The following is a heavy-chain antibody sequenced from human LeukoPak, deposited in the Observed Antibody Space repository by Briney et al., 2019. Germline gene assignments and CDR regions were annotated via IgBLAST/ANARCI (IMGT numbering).Heavy chain of an antibody. J-gene: IGHJ6*03. CDR3: ARGSYYGSGSYYYYYMDV. CDR2: TYYRSKWYN. V-gene: IGHV6-1*01. D-gene: IGHD3-10*01. CDR1: GDSASSNSAA. Sequence: SQTLSLTWAISGDSASSNSAAWNWIRQSPSRGLEWLERTYYRSKWYNDYAVSVKSRITINPDTSKNQFSLQLNSVTPEDTAVYYCARGSYYGSGSYYYYYMDVWGKGTTVTVSS.